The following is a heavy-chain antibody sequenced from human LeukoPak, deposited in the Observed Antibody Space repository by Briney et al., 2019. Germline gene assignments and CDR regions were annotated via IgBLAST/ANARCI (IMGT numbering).Heavy chain of an antibody. CDR2: IKSKSYGGTI. CDR1: GITFTNAW. V-gene: IGHV3-15*01. J-gene: IGHJ4*02. D-gene: IGHD4-17*01. CDR3: TTDPGAYEDF. Sequence: GGSLRLSCAVSGITFTNAWMSWVRQAPGQGREWVGHIKSKSYGGTIDYAAPVKGRFAISRDDSKDSLYLQMNSLKIDDTAVYYCTTDPGAYEDFWGQGTLVTVSS.